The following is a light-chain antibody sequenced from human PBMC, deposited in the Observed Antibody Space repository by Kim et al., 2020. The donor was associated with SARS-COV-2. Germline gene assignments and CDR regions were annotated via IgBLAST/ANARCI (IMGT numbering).Light chain of an antibody. Sequence: RERATLPRRASQIVSPTNLAWHLQQRGQAPRPLVYGASSRPAGIPARFGGSGSGTDFTLTISRLEPEDCAVYYCHQYGDSLMHTFGQGTKLEI. CDR2: GAS. J-gene: IGKJ2*01. V-gene: IGKV3-20*01. CDR3: HQYGDSLMHT. CDR1: QIVSPTN.